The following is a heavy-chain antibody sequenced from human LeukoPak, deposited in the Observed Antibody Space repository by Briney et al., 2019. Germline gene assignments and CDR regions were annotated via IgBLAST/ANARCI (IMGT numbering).Heavy chain of an antibody. CDR1: GFNFQSFS. J-gene: IGHJ4*02. V-gene: IGHV3-48*03. CDR3: VRGGQGRDDYFDY. CDR2: IGSGGDAT. D-gene: IGHD3-16*01. Sequence: GGSLRLSCAASGFNFQSFSMNWVRQSPGKGPEWISYIGSGGDATYYVDSVRGRFIISRDNAKNSVYLQMNSLRVEDTAVYYCVRGGQGRDDYFDYWGQGTLVTVSS.